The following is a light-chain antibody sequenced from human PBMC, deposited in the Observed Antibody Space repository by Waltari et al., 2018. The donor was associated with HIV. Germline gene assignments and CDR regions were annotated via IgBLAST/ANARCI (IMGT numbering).Light chain of an antibody. CDR1: NIGSKR. V-gene: IGLV3-21*01. Sequence: SSALIPSPSASVAPGRTARITCGGRNIGSKRMNGYQHKTRQAPILVIYDDSDRPSAVPERFSGTSSGNTATLTIRSGEAGDEADYYCQVWDKSLYQVVFGGGTKVTVL. CDR2: DDS. J-gene: IGLJ2*01. CDR3: QVWDKSLYQVV.